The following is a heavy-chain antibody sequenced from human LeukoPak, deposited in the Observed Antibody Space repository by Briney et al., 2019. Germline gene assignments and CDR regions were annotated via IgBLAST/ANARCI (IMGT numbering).Heavy chain of an antibody. V-gene: IGHV4-61*01. Sequence: PSETLSLTCTVSGGSVSSGSYYWSWIRQPPGKGLEWIGYIYYSGSTNYNPSLKSRVTISVDTSKNQFSLKLSSVTAADTAVYYCARVLSDADAFDIWGQGTMVTVSS. CDR3: ARVLSDADAFDI. CDR2: IYYSGST. CDR1: GGSVSSGSYY. J-gene: IGHJ3*02.